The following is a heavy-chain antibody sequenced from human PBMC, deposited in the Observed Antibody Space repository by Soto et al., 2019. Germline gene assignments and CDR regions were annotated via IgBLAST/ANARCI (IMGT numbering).Heavy chain of an antibody. CDR1: GCSISISSYY. J-gene: IGHJ5*02. Sequence: SETLSLTCTVSGCSISISSYYWGWIRQPPGKGLEWIGSIYYSGSTYYNPSLKSRVTISVDTSKNQFSLKLSSVTAADTAVYYCAVALGYCSSTSCYGIDPWGQGTLVTVSS. CDR2: IYYSGST. D-gene: IGHD2-2*01. CDR3: AVALGYCSSTSCYGIDP. V-gene: IGHV4-39*01.